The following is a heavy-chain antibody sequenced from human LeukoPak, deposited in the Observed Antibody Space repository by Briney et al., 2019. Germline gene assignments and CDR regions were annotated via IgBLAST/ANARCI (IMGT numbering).Heavy chain of an antibody. Sequence: GGSLRLSCAASGFTFSRYWMHWVRQAPGKGLMWVSRISPDGSTTLYADSVKGRFTISRDNAKNTLYLQMNSLGAEDTAVYYCTTVLSSSRYNLCDYWGQGTLVTVSS. D-gene: IGHD6-13*01. CDR3: TTVLSSSRYNLCDY. CDR1: GFTFSRYW. J-gene: IGHJ4*02. V-gene: IGHV3-74*03. CDR2: ISPDGSTT.